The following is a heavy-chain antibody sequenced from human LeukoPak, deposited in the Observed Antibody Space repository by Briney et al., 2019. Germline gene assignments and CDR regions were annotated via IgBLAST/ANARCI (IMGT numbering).Heavy chain of an antibody. D-gene: IGHD3-22*01. V-gene: IGHV1-69*13. J-gene: IGHJ3*02. CDR3: ARDRRPNYYDSSGYGAFDI. Sequence: ASVKVSCKASGGTFSSYAISWVRQAPGQGLEWMGGIIPIFGTANYAQKFQGRVTITADESTSTAYMELSSLRSEDTAVYYCARDRRPNYYDSSGYGAFDIWGRGTMVTVSS. CDR2: IIPIFGTA. CDR1: GGTFSSYA.